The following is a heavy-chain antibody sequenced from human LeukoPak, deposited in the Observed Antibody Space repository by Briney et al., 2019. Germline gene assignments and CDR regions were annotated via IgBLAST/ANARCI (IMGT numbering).Heavy chain of an antibody. CDR1: GGTFSSYA. CDR3: ARGLAPTSGYYYDSSGFDY. V-gene: IGHV1-69*13. CDR2: IIPIFGTA. J-gene: IGHJ4*02. Sequence: GASVKVSCKASGGTFSSYAISWVRQAPGQGLDWMGGIIPIFGTANYAQKFQGRVTITADESTSTAYMELSSLRSEDTAVYYCARGLAPTSGYYYDSSGFDYWGQGTLVTVSS. D-gene: IGHD3-22*01.